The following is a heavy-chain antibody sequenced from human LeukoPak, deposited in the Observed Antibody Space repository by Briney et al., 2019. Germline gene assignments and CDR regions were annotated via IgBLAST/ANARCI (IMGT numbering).Heavy chain of an antibody. D-gene: IGHD3-16*01. CDR2: ISSSSSYR. CDR1: GFTFSRYS. CDR3: MSYAGRSDDY. V-gene: IGHV3-21*01. J-gene: IGHJ4*02. Sequence: GGSLRLSCAASGFTFSRYSMNWVRRAPGKGLEWVSSISSSSSYRYYADSVKGRFTISRDNAKNSLRLQMNSLRAEDTAVYYCMSYAGRSDDYWGQGTLVTVSS.